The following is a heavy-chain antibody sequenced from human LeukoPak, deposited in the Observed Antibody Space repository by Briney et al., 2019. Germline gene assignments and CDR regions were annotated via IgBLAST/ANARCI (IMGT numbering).Heavy chain of an antibody. CDR1: GFTFSSYA. Sequence: GRSLRLSCAASGFTFSSYAMHWVRQAPGKGLEWVAVISYDGSNKYYADSVKGRFTISRDNSKNTLYLQMNSLRAEDTAVYYCAREIGMGASDYWGQGTLVTVSS. V-gene: IGHV3-30-3*01. CDR2: ISYDGSNK. CDR3: AREIGMGASDY. D-gene: IGHD1-26*01. J-gene: IGHJ4*02.